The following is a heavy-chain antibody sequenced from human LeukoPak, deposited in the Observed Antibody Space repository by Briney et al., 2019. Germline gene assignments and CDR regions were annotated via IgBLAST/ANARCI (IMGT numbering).Heavy chain of an antibody. Sequence: PGGSLRLSCAASGFTFSTYWMHWVRQAPGKGLVWVSRVNGDGSSTNYADSVKGRFTISRDNAKNTLYLQMNGLRAEDTAVYYCARDGIAAVDFDYWGQGILVTVSS. CDR2: VNGDGSST. V-gene: IGHV3-74*01. CDR1: GFTFSTYW. CDR3: ARDGIAAVDFDY. J-gene: IGHJ4*02. D-gene: IGHD6-13*01.